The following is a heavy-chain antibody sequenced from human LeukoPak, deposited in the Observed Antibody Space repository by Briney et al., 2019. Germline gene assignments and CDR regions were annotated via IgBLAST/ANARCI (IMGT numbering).Heavy chain of an antibody. CDR1: GGSISSRNW. J-gene: IGHJ5*02. CDR3: ARGHSSGVFGVVIMGLDP. D-gene: IGHD3-3*01. Sequence: SETLSLTCAVSGGSISSRNWWSWFRQPPGKGLECIGEIYHSGSTNYNPSLKSRVTISVDKSKNQFSLKLSSVTAADTAVYYCARGHSSGVFGVVIMGLDPWGQGTLVTVSS. CDR2: IYHSGST. V-gene: IGHV4-4*02.